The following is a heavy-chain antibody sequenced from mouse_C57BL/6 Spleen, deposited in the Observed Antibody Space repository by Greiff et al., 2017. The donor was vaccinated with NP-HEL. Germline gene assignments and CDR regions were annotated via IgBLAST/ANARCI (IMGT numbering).Heavy chain of an antibody. CDR1: GFTFSDYY. D-gene: IGHD1-1*01. CDR3: ARWYYGSHWYFDV. J-gene: IGHJ1*03. CDR2: ISNGGGST. V-gene: IGHV5-12*01. Sequence: DVMLVESGGGLVQPGGSLKLSCAASGFTFSDYYMYWVRQTPEKRLEWVAYISNGGGSTYYPDTVKGRFTISRDNAKNTLYLQMSRLKSADTAMYYCARWYYGSHWYFDVWGTGTTVTVSS.